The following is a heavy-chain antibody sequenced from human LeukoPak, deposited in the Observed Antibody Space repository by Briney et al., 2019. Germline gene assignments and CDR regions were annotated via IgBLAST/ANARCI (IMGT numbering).Heavy chain of an antibody. J-gene: IGHJ3*02. Sequence: GGSLRLSCAASGFTFSSYGMHWVRQAPGKGLEWVAVIWYDGSNKYYADSVKGRFTISRDNSKNTLYLQMNSLRAEDTAVYYCARDLYSSSWYGAFDIWGQGAMVTVSS. CDR3: ARDLYSSSWYGAFDI. CDR2: IWYDGSNK. V-gene: IGHV3-33*01. D-gene: IGHD6-13*01. CDR1: GFTFSSYG.